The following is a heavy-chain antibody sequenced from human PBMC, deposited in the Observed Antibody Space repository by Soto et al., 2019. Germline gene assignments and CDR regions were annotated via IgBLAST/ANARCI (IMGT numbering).Heavy chain of an antibody. V-gene: IGHV2-26*01. CDR1: GFSLSNARMG. CDR2: IFSNDEK. CDR3: ARTVVAVARLLFDY. J-gene: IGHJ4*02. Sequence: SGPTLVNPTETLTLTCTVSGFSLSNARMGVSWIRQPPGKALEWLAHIFSNDEKSYSTSLKSRLTISKDTSKSQVVLTMTNMDPVDTATYYCARTVVAVARLLFDYWGQGTLVTVSS. D-gene: IGHD6-19*01.